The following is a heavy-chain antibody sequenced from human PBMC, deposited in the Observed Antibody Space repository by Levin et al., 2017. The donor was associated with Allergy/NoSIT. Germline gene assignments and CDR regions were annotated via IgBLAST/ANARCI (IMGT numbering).Heavy chain of an antibody. J-gene: IGHJ4*02. CDR3: ARVSGGGQINGYFDS. CDR1: GFTFSSYS. Sequence: GGSLRLSCAASGFTFSSYSMNWVRQAPGKGLEWVSYISTSGNSMYYADSVKGRFTISRDNAKNSLYLQMNTLRSEDTAFYYCARVSGGGQINGYFDSWGRGALVTVSS. D-gene: IGHD2-8*01. CDR2: ISTSGNSM. V-gene: IGHV3-48*04.